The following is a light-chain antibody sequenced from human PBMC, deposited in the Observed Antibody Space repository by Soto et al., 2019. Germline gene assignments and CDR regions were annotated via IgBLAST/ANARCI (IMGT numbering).Light chain of an antibody. CDR2: GTS. CDR3: HQYSCSPIT. Sequence: VGLTWPPGTLSLPPGHRATLSCRASQSFSSGNLALYQQQPGQAPRLLIYGTSSRAFGIPDRFSGSGSGTDFTLTIRIVEPEDVAVYYCHQYSCSPITFGQGTRLEIK. J-gene: IGKJ5*01. CDR1: QSFSSGN. V-gene: IGKV3-20*01.